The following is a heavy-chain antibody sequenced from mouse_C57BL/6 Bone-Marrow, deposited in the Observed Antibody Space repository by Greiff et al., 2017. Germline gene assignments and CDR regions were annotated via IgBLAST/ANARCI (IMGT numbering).Heavy chain of an antibody. D-gene: IGHD2-2*01. V-gene: IGHV5-6*01. CDR1: GFTFSSYG. CDR3: ARHGYYDAMDY. CDR2: ISSGGSYT. Sequence: EVQVVESGGDLVKPGGSLKLSCAASGFTFSSYGMSWVRQTPDKRLEWVATISSGGSYTYYPDSLKGRFTISRDNAKNTLYLQMSSLKSEDTAMYYCARHGYYDAMDYWGQGTSVTVSS. J-gene: IGHJ4*01.